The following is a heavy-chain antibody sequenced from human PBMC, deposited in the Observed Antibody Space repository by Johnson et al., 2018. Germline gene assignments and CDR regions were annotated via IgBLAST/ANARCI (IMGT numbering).Heavy chain of an antibody. V-gene: IGHV3-30*03. D-gene: IGHD6-6*01. CDR1: GFTISNYA. Sequence: QVQLQESGGAVVQPGRSLRLSCEVSGFTISNYAMHWVRQAPGKGLEWVAVIAYEGSVKYYADSVKGRFTVSRDNSNNILYLQMNSLGAEDTAVYYCARELIAARHLDHWGQGTLVTVSS. CDR3: ARELIAARHLDH. J-gene: IGHJ4*02. CDR2: IAYEGSVK.